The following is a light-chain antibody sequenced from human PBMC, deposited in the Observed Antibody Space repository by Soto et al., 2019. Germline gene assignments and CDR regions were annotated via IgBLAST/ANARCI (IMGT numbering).Light chain of an antibody. Sequence: DIQMTHSPSTLSASVLYIVTITFRASQSISSWLAWFQQKPGKAPKLLIYDASSLESGVPSRFSGSGSGTEFTLTISSLQPDDFATYYCQKYETYSPKFGQGTKVDIK. CDR2: DAS. CDR3: QKYETYSPK. J-gene: IGKJ1*01. V-gene: IGKV1-5*01. CDR1: QSISSW.